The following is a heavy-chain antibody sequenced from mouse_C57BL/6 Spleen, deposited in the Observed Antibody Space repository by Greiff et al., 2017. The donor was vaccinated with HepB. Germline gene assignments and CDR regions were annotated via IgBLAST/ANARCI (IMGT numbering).Heavy chain of an antibody. J-gene: IGHJ3*01. Sequence: QVQLQQSGAELARPGASEKLSCKASGYTFTSYGISWVKQRTGQGLEWIGEIYPRSGNTYYNEKFKGKATLTADKSSSTAYMELRSLTSEDSAVYVCARSFRYYYGSPFAYWGQGTLVTVSA. CDR2: IYPRSGNT. CDR3: ARSFRYYYGSPFAY. CDR1: GYTFTSYG. V-gene: IGHV1-81*01. D-gene: IGHD1-1*01.